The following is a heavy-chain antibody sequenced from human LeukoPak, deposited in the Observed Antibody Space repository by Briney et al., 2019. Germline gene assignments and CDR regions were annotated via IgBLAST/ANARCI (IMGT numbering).Heavy chain of an antibody. CDR1: GYSITELS. CDR3: ATGTHYDLLPF. D-gene: IGHD3-9*01. V-gene: IGHV1-24*01. CDR2: FDPGSGEI. J-gene: IGHJ4*02. Sequence: ASVKVSCKVSGYSITELSTHLVRQAPGKGLEWMGGFDPGSGEIIYEQKFHDRVTMTEDTSTDTAYMELSSLGSEDTALYYCATGTHYDLLPFWGQGTLVTVSS.